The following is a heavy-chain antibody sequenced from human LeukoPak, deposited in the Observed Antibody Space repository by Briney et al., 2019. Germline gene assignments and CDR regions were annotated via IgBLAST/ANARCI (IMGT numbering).Heavy chain of an antibody. CDR2: ISGSDGST. D-gene: IGHD2-15*01. Sequence: GGSLRLSCAASGFTFSSYAMSWVRQAPGKGLEWVSAISGSDGSTYYADSVKGRFTISRDSSKNTLYLQMNSLRAEGTAVYYCANRYCSGGSCYTFDYWGQGTLVTVSS. CDR3: ANRYCSGGSCYTFDY. CDR1: GFTFSSYA. J-gene: IGHJ4*02. V-gene: IGHV3-23*01.